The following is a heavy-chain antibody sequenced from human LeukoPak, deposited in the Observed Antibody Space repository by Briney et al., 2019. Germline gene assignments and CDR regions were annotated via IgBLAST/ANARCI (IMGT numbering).Heavy chain of an antibody. CDR2: IWYDGSNK. Sequence: PGRSLRLSCAASGFTFSSYGMHWVRQAPGKGLEWVAVIWYDGSNKYYAASVKGRFTISRDNSKNTLYLQMNSLRAEDTAVYYCARDREQFVPGRLDYWGQGTLATVSS. V-gene: IGHV3-33*08. J-gene: IGHJ4*02. CDR1: GFTFSSYG. D-gene: IGHD6-6*01. CDR3: ARDREQFVPGRLDY.